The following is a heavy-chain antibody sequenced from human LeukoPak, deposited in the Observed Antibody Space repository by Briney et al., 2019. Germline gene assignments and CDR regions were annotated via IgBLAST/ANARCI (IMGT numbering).Heavy chain of an antibody. D-gene: IGHD1-1*01. CDR1: GFTFSAYW. V-gene: IGHV3-7*01. CDR3: ATDGSSFDY. Sequence: GGSLRLSCVSSGFTFSAYWMSWVRQAPGKGLEWVANIKKDGSVQYYVDSVKGRFTISRDNANKSLYLQMNSLRDEDTAVYYGATDGSSFDYWGQGTLVTVSS. CDR2: IKKDGSVQ. J-gene: IGHJ4*02.